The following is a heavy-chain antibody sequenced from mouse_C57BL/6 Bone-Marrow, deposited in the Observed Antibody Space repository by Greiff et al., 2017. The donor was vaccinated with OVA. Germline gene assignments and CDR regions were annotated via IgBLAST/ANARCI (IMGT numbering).Heavy chain of an antibody. V-gene: IGHV1-80*01. Sequence: QVQLKESGAELVKPGASVKISCKASGYAFSSYWMNWVKQRPGKGLEWIGQIYPGDGDTNYNGKFKGKATLTADKSSSTAYMQLSSLTSEDSAVYCCARRGSSKRGAYWGQGTLVTVSA. CDR1: GYAFSSYW. J-gene: IGHJ3*01. CDR2: IYPGDGDT. CDR3: ARRGSSKRGAY.